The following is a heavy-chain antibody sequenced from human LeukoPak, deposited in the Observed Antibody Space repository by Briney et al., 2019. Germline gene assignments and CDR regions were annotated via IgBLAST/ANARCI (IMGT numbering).Heavy chain of an antibody. CDR1: GFTFSSYA. CDR3: AREDSSGPNWFDP. J-gene: IGHJ5*02. CDR2: ISYDGSNK. Sequence: GGSLRLSCAASGFTFSSYAMHWVRQAPGKGLEWVAVISYDGSNKYYADSVKGRFTISRDNSKNTLYLQMNSLGAEDTAVYYCAREDSSGPNWFDPWGQGTLVTVSS. V-gene: IGHV3-30*04. D-gene: IGHD3-22*01.